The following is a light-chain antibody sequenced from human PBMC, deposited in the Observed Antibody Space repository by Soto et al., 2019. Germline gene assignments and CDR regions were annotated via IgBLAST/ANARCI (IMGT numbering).Light chain of an antibody. Sequence: DVQMTQSPSTLSSSVGDRATITCRASQSISRWLAGFQQKPGKAPKLLIYKASNLEDGVPTRFSGSGWGTEFTLTISSLQPDDFATYYCQQYDSYSWTFGQGTKVDI. V-gene: IGKV1-5*03. CDR1: QSISRW. J-gene: IGKJ1*01. CDR2: KAS. CDR3: QQYDSYSWT.